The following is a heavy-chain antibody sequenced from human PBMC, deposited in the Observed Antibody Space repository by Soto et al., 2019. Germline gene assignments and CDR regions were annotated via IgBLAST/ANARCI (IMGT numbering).Heavy chain of an antibody. CDR1: GGSFSDLY. J-gene: IGHJ2*01. CDR3: EKTVGNYATSGWYFDL. D-gene: IGHD3-22*01. V-gene: IGHV4-34*01. Sequence: TSETLSLTCAVYGGSFSDLYWSWIRQPPGKGPEWIGEINHSGSTNYNPSLKSRVTISVDTSKNQFSLNLNSVTAADTAVYYCEKTVGNYATSGWYFDLWGRGTLVTVSS. CDR2: INHSGST.